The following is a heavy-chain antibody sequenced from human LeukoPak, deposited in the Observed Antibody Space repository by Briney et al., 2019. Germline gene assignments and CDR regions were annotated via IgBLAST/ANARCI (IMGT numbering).Heavy chain of an antibody. CDR3: AKGNDFWRGLGDY. CDR1: GFTFDDFA. D-gene: IGHD3-3*01. V-gene: IGHV3-23*01. Sequence: PGRSLRLSCAASGFTFDDFAMHWVRQGPGKGLEWVSAISGSGGSTYYADSVKGRFTISRDNSNNTLYLQMNSLRAEDTAVYYCAKGNDFWRGLGDYWGQGTLVTASS. CDR2: ISGSGGST. J-gene: IGHJ4*02.